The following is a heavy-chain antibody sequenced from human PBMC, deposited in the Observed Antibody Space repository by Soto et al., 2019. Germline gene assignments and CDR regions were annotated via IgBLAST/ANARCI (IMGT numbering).Heavy chain of an antibody. CDR3: ATYGSGTYKPTTFDY. CDR1: GGSISSGGYY. V-gene: IGHV4-31*03. J-gene: IGHJ4*02. D-gene: IGHD3-10*01. CDR2: IYYSGST. Sequence: QVQLQESGPGLVKPSQTLSLTCTVSGGSISSGGYYWSWIRQHPGKGLEWIGYIYYSGSTYYNPSLKRRVTMSVDTSKSQFSLKLSSVTAADTAVYSCATYGSGTYKPTTFDYWGQGTLVTVSS.